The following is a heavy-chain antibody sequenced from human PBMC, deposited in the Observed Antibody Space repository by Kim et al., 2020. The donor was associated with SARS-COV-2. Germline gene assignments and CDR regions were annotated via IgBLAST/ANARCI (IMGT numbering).Heavy chain of an antibody. CDR1: GFTFSSYG. D-gene: IGHD4-17*01. Sequence: GGSLRLSCAASGFTFSSYGMHWVRQAPGKGLEWVAVISYDGSNKYYADSVKGRFTISRDNSKNTLYLQMNSLRAEDTAVYYCAGGDYVYYFDYWGQGTLVTVSS. J-gene: IGHJ4*02. V-gene: IGHV3-30*03. CDR3: AGGDYVYYFDY. CDR2: ISYDGSNK.